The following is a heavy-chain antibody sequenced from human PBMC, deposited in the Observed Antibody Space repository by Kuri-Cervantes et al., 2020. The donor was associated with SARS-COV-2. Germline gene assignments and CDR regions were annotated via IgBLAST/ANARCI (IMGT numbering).Heavy chain of an antibody. V-gene: IGHV1-24*01. CDR1: GYTLTELS. Sequence: ASVKVSCKVSGYTLTELSMHWVRQAPGKGLEWMGGFDPEDGETIYAQKFQGRVTMTEDTSTDTAYMELSSLRSEDTAVSYCATAYRGYHYWYFDLWGRGTLVTVSS. CDR2: FDPEDGET. CDR3: ATAYRGYHYWYFDL. J-gene: IGHJ2*01. D-gene: IGHD3-22*01.